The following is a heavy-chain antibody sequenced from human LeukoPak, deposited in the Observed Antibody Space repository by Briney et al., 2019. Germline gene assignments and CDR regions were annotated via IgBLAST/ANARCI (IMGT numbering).Heavy chain of an antibody. D-gene: IGHD3-22*01. CDR2: ISRSSPLI. CDR1: GFAFSRFS. CDR3: ASGDCYDSSGYYYY. J-gene: IGHJ4*02. Sequence: GGSLRLSCAASGFAFSRFSMNWVRHAPGEGLECVSSISRSSPLIVYADSVKGRFTISRDNDNNLLYLQMNSLRAEDTAVYYCASGDCYDSSGYYYYWGQGTLVTVSS. V-gene: IGHV3-21*06.